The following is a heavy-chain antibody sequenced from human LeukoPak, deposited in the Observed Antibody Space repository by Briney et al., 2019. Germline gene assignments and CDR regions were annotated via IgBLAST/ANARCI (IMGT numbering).Heavy chain of an antibody. CDR3: STIRGNDGSLPIDY. J-gene: IGHJ4*02. D-gene: IGHD2-15*01. Sequence: GRTLRLSSAPSRFTFSDFIMNWVPQAPGKGLEWLSYISSAGGTISYTASLQGRFTISSDNAKNSLYLQMSSLRYAATALYYCSTIRGNDGSLPIDYWGRGTLVTVSS. CDR1: RFTFSDFI. CDR2: ISSAGGTI. V-gene: IGHV3-48*02.